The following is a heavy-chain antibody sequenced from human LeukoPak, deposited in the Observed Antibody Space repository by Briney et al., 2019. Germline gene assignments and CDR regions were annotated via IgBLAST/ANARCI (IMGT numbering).Heavy chain of an antibody. J-gene: IGHJ4*02. D-gene: IGHD3-16*01. V-gene: IGHV3-15*01. Sequence: PGGSLRLSCAASGFTFSNAWMSWVRQAPGKGLEWVGRIKSKTDGGTTDYAAPVKGRFTISRDGSKNTLYLQMNSLKTEDTAVYYCTTGFDVWGSCFDYWGQGTLVTVSS. CDR3: TTGFDVWGSCFDY. CDR2: IKSKTDGGTT. CDR1: GFTFSNAW.